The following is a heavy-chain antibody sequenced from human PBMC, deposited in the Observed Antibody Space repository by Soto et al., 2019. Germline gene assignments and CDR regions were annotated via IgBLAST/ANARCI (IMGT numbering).Heavy chain of an antibody. V-gene: IGHV4-30-4*01. Sequence: SQILCLTCTVSGVSVRGGDYYWTLIRQPPGKGLEWIAYIFYSGNTYYNPTLRSRLDISVDMSKNQFSLMLSSVTAADTAVYYCARWVTATRGFDYWGQGTLVTVSS. D-gene: IGHD2-21*02. CDR2: IFYSGNT. CDR1: GVSVRGGDYY. J-gene: IGHJ4*02. CDR3: ARWVTATRGFDY.